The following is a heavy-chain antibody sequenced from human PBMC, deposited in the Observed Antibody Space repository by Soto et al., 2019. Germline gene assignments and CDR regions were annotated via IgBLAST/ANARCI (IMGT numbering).Heavy chain of an antibody. CDR1: GGSISSSSYY. CDR2: IYYSGST. Sequence: PSETLSLTCTVSGGSISSSSYYWGWIRQPPGKGLEWIGSIYYSGSTYYNPSLKSRVTISVDTSKNQFSLKLSSVTAADTAVYYCAANLNYYDSSGYYVDYWGQGTLVTVSS. D-gene: IGHD3-22*01. V-gene: IGHV4-39*01. CDR3: AANLNYYDSSGYYVDY. J-gene: IGHJ4*02.